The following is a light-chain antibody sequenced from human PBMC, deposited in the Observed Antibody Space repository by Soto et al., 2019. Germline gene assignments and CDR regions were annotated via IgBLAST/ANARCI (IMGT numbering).Light chain of an antibody. V-gene: IGKV3-20*01. CDR1: QSVSSSY. J-gene: IGKJ2*01. CDR3: QQYSSTPYT. CDR2: GAS. Sequence: EIVLTQSPGTLSLSPGERATLSCRASQSVSSSYLAWYQKTAGQAPRLLIYGASSRATGIPARFSGSGSGTDFTLTISRLEPEDFAVYYCQQYSSTPYTFGQGTKLEIK.